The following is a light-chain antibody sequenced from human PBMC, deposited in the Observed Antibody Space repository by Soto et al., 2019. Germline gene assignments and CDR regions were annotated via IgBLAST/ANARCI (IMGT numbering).Light chain of an antibody. CDR2: KND. CDR3: TTWDDTLTSVV. CDR1: RSNIGSNY. Sequence: QSVLTQPPSASGTPGQRVTISCSGGRSNIGSNYVYWYQQFPGTAPKLLIFKNDQRPSGVPDRFSGSESGTSASLAICGLRSEDEADFYCTTWDDTLTSVVYGGGTKLTVL. V-gene: IGLV1-47*01. J-gene: IGLJ2*01.